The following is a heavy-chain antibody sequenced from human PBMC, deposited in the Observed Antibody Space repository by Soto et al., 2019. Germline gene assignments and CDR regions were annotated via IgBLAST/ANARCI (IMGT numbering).Heavy chain of an antibody. Sequence: GGSLRLSCAASGFTFSSYAMSWVRQAPXKGLEWVSAISGSGGSTYYADSVKGRFTISRDNSKNTLYLQMNSLRAEDTAVYYCAKWNHYCSSTSCYVEDDYFAYWGQGTLVTVSS. D-gene: IGHD2-2*01. CDR1: GFTFSSYA. CDR2: ISGSGGST. V-gene: IGHV3-23*01. CDR3: AKWNHYCSSTSCYVEDDYFAY. J-gene: IGHJ4*02.